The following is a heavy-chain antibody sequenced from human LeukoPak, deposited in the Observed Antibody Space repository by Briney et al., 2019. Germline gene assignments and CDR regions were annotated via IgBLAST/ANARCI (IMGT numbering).Heavy chain of an antibody. Sequence: GGSLRLSCAASGFTFSSYSMNWVRQAPGKGLEWVGRIKSKVHGETIDYATPVKGRFTISRDDSKNTLYLEMYSLKTEDTAVYYCTTVWGGDWGQGTLVTVSS. CDR3: TTVWGGD. CDR2: IKSKVHGETI. D-gene: IGHD7-27*01. CDR1: GFTFSSYS. V-gene: IGHV3-15*01. J-gene: IGHJ1*01.